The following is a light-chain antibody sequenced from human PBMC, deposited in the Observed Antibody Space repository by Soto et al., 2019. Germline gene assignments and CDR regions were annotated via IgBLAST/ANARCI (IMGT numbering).Light chain of an antibody. Sequence: DIQMTQFPSSLSASVRHIVTITCRASQGISSYLAWSPQKPGKVPKLLIYAASTLQSGVPYRFSGSGSGTDFTITISSLQPEDVGTYYCQKYNSAPRTCGGGTKVDIK. CDR1: QGISSY. V-gene: IGKV1-27*01. CDR2: AAS. CDR3: QKYNSAPRT. J-gene: IGKJ4*01.